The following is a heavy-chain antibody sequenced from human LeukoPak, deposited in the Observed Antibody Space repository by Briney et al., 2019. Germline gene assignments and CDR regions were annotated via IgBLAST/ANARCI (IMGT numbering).Heavy chain of an antibody. D-gene: IGHD3-9*01. CDR1: GGSISSSSYY. V-gene: IGHV4-39*02. Sequence: PSETLSLTCTVSGGSISSSSYYWGWIRQPPGKGLEWIGSIYYSGSTYYNPSLKRRVTISVDTSKNQFSLKLSSVTAADTAVYYCAREYSPEYDILTGYQRVSWFDPWGQGTLVTVSS. J-gene: IGHJ5*02. CDR3: AREYSPEYDILTGYQRVSWFDP. CDR2: IYYSGST.